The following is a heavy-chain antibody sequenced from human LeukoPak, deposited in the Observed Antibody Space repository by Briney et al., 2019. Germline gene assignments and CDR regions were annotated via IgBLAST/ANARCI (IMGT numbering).Heavy chain of an antibody. Sequence: PSETLSLTCTVSGDSITGYYWSWLRQPPGKGLEWVAYISYTGSTNYNPSLRGRVTISLDTSANQFSLKFSSVTTTDTAVYYCVREPSSSGWFAYWGQGTLVTVSS. CDR3: VREPSSSGWFAY. CDR1: GDSITGYY. CDR2: ISYTGST. V-gene: IGHV4-59*01. J-gene: IGHJ4*02. D-gene: IGHD6-19*01.